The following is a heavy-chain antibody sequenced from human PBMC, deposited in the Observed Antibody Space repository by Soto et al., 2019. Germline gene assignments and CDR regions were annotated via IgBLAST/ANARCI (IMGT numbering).Heavy chain of an antibody. CDR3: AKDVDAYDPLRRGGPYNWFDP. Sequence: PGGSLRLSCVPSGFTFSDHGMHWIRQPPGKGLEWVAVISFDGSNEYYADSVKGRFTISRDNLKNTLYLEMNSLRLEDTAMYYCAKDVDAYDPLRRGGPYNWFDPWGQGTMVTVSS. J-gene: IGHJ5*02. D-gene: IGHD3-22*01. V-gene: IGHV3-30*18. CDR2: ISFDGSNE. CDR1: GFTFSDHG.